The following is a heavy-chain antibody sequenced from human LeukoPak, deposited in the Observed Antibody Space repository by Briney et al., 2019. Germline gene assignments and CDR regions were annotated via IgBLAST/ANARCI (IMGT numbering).Heavy chain of an antibody. V-gene: IGHV3-73*01. CDR2: IRSKANSYAT. CDR1: GFTFSGSA. CDR3: AKELYCSSTTCPFDY. J-gene: IGHJ4*02. Sequence: PPGGSLRLSCAASGFTFSGSAMHWVRQASGKGLEWVGRIRSKANSYATAYAASVKGRFTISRDNVKNSLYLQMNSLRVEDTALYYCAKELYCSSTTCPFDYWGQGTLVTVSS. D-gene: IGHD2-2*01.